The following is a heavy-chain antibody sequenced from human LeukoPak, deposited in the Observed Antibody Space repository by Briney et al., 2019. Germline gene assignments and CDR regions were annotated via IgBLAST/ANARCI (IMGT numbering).Heavy chain of an antibody. V-gene: IGHV3-7*04. D-gene: IGHD6-19*01. CDR3: ARAWSYSTGWYNY. Sequence: GGSLRLSCAASGFSFSTYWMSGGRQAPGKGLEWVANIKQDGSEKYYVDSVKGRFTISRDNAKNLLYLQMNSLRVEDTAVYCCARAWSYSTGWYNYWGQGTLVTVSS. CDR2: IKQDGSEK. J-gene: IGHJ4*02. CDR1: GFSFSTYW.